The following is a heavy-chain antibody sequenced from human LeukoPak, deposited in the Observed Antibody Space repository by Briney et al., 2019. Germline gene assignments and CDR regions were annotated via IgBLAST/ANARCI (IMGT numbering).Heavy chain of an antibody. Sequence: GGSLRLSRAASGFTFDDYAMHWVRQAPGKGLEWVSLISWDGGSTYYADSVKGRFTISRDNSKNSLYLQMNSLRAEDTALYYCAKDMGYCSSTSCWYYYYGMDVWGKGTTVTVSS. CDR2: ISWDGGST. D-gene: IGHD2-2*01. V-gene: IGHV3-43D*04. CDR1: GFTFDDYA. J-gene: IGHJ6*04. CDR3: AKDMGYCSSTSCWYYYYGMDV.